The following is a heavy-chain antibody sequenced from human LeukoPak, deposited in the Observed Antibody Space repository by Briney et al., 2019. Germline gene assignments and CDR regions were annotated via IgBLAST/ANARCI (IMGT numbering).Heavy chain of an antibody. D-gene: IGHD6-13*01. CDR3: ARSPYSSSWYPFAP. CDR2: IYTSGST. CDR1: GGSISSYY. J-gene: IGHJ5*02. V-gene: IGHV4-4*07. Sequence: SETLSLTCTVSGGSISSYYWSWIRQVAGKGLEWTGRIYTSGSTNYNPSLKSRVTMSVDTSKNQFSLKLTSVTAADTAVYYCARSPYSSSWYPFAPWGQGTLVTVSS.